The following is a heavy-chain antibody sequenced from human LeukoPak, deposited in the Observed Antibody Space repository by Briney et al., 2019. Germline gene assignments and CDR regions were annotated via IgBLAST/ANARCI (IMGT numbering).Heavy chain of an antibody. J-gene: IGHJ4*02. CDR3: ARDFILTGYSDY. D-gene: IGHD3-9*01. CDR2: ISYDGSNK. Sequence: PGRSLRLSCAASGFPFSSYPMHWARQATGKGLEWVADISYDGSNKHYADSVKGRFTISRDNSKNTLYQQMSSRRAEERDGDYCARDFILTGYSDYWGQGTLVTVSS. V-gene: IGHV3-30-3*01. CDR1: GFPFSSYP.